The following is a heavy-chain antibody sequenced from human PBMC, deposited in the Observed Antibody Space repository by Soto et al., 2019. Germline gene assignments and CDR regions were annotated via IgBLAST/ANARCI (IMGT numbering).Heavy chain of an antibody. V-gene: IGHV1-18*01. CDR1: GYTFFTYD. CDR3: ARHHGPTTSENGFDP. CDR2: ISTYSGDT. D-gene: IGHD5-12*01. J-gene: IGHJ5*02. Sequence: QVHLVQSGVEVKTPGASVKVSCQASGYTFFTYDISWVRQAPGQGLEWWGWISTYSGDTKYAQKFQGRVTMTTDTSTTTAYLELRSLRSDDTAVYYCARHHGPTTSENGFDPWGQGTLVTGSS.